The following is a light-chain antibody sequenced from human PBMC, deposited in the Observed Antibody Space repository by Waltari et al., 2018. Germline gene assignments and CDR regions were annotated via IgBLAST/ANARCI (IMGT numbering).Light chain of an antibody. J-gene: IGLJ2*01. CDR2: LNSDGSH. CDR1: SGHSSYA. Sequence: QVVLTQSPSASASLGASVKLTCTLSSGHSSYAIAWHQQQPEKGPRYLMKLNSDGSHSRGDGFPDRFSGSSSGAERYLTISRLQSEDEADYFCQAWGTGTKREFGGGTKLTVL. V-gene: IGLV4-69*01. CDR3: QAWGTGTKRE.